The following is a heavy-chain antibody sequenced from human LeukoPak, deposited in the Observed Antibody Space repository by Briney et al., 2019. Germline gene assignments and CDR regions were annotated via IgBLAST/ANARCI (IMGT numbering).Heavy chain of an antibody. CDR3: ARHPDTICGVDRYYFDY. CDR1: GYSFTSYW. J-gene: IGHJ4*02. Sequence: GESLKISCKGSGYSFTSYWIGWVRQMPGKGLEWMGIIYPGDSDTRYSPSFQGQVTISADKSISTAYLQWSSLKASDTAMYYCARHPDTICGVDRYYFDYWGQGTLVTVSS. D-gene: IGHD3-3*01. CDR2: IYPGDSDT. V-gene: IGHV5-51*01.